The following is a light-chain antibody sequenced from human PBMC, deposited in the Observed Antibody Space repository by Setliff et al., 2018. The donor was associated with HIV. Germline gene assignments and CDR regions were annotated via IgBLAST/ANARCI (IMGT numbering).Light chain of an antibody. CDR2: EVT. CDR1: SSDVGSYNL. V-gene: IGLV2-14*02. Sequence: QSVLTQSASVSGSPGQSITISCTGTSSDVGSYNLVSWYQQHPGDGPKLMIYEVTKRPSGVSDRFSGSKSGNTASLTISGLQAEDEADYYCSSRIVSSALHVFGTGTRSPS. J-gene: IGLJ1*01. CDR3: SSRIVSSALHV.